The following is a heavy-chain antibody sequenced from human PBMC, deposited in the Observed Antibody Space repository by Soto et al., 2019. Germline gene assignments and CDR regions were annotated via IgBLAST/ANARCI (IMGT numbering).Heavy chain of an antibody. CDR1: GDSVSSNSAA. CDR3: ARVYYDLWGGPGRRVSSYYGMDG. J-gene: IGHJ6*02. D-gene: IGHD3-3*01. V-gene: IGHV6-1*01. Sequence: PSQTLSLTCAISGDSVSSNSAAWNWIRQSPSRGLEWLGRTYYRSKWYNDYAVSVKSRITINPDTSRNQFSLQLNSVTPEDTAVYYCARVYYDLWGGPGRRVSSYYGMDGWGQGTTVTVSS. CDR2: TYYRSKWYN.